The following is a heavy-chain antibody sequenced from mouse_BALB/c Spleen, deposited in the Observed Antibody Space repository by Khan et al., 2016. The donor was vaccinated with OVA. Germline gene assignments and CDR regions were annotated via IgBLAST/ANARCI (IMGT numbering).Heavy chain of an antibody. CDR2: ISYSGNT. Sequence: EVQLLESGPSLVKPSQSLSLTCSVTGDSITRGYWNWIRKFPGNKLDYMGYISYSGNTYCNPSLKSRISITRDTSKNQYYLQLNSVTTEDTTTYDCACELRGFAYWGQGTLVTVSA. CDR1: GDSITRGY. V-gene: IGHV3-8*02. D-gene: IGHD1-1*01. CDR3: ACELRGFAY. J-gene: IGHJ3*01.